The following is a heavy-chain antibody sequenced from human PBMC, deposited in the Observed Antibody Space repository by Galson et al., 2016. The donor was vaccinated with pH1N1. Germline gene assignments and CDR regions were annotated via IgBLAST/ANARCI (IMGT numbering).Heavy chain of an antibody. CDR1: GDSVSSNSAA. CDR2: TYYRSKWYN. J-gene: IGHJ4*02. D-gene: IGHD6-13*01. CDR3: ARDGIAAAGIRRDQYYFDY. Sequence: CAISGDSVSSNSAAWNWIGQSPSRGLEWLGRTYYRSKWYNDYAVSVKSRITINPDTSKNQFSLQLNSVTPEDTAVYYCARDGIAAAGIRRDQYYFDYWGQGTLVTASS. V-gene: IGHV6-1*01.